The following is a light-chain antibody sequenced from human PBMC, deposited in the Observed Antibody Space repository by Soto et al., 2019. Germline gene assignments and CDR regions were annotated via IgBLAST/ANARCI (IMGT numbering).Light chain of an antibody. CDR1: QSISSW. J-gene: IGKJ4*01. CDR3: QQDDIFPLT. Sequence: DIQMTQTPSTLSASVGDRVTITCRASQSISSWLAWHQQKAGKAPRVLIYDASRLESGVPSRFSGSGSGTDFILTISSLQPADFATYYCQQDDIFPLTFGGGTKVDNK. CDR2: DAS. V-gene: IGKV1-5*01.